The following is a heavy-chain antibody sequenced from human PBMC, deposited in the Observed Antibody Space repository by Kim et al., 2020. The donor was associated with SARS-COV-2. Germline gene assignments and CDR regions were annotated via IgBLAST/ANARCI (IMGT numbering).Heavy chain of an antibody. V-gene: IGHV3-30*04. CDR2: ISHDEVNQ. CDR1: GFTFSSYV. CDR3: ARELYYSHTSGRIGGSFDI. Sequence: GGSLRLSCAASGFTFSSYVIHWFRQAPGKGLEWVAVISHDEVNQYYADAMKGRSTISRDNSRNTLYLQVNSLRVEDMAVYYCARELYYSHTSGRIGGSFDIWGQGTLVTVSS. D-gene: IGHD3-22*01. J-gene: IGHJ3*02.